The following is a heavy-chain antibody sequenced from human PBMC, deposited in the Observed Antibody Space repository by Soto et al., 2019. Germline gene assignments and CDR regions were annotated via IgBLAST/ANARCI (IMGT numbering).Heavy chain of an antibody. CDR2: VYHVGST. CDR3: ARDRGLAYSNAFDF. D-gene: IGHD4-4*01. Sequence: PSETLSLTCFVSGDSISSTRWWSWVRQPPGKGLEWIGEVYHVGSTNYNPSLKSRVTILIDKSKNEFSLKLTSVTAADTAIYYCARDRGLAYSNAFDFWGQGILVTVSS. V-gene: IGHV4-4*02. J-gene: IGHJ4*02. CDR1: GDSISSTRW.